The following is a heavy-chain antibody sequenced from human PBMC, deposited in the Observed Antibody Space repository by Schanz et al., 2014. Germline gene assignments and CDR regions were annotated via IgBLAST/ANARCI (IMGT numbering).Heavy chain of an antibody. D-gene: IGHD7-27*01. CDR2: ISHDGSKE. CDR1: GFTFRTYA. CDR3: AKYGGELGVSFEY. Sequence: QVQLVESGGGVVQPGGSLRLSCTVSGFTFRTYAVHWVRQAPGMGLEWVAAISHDGSKEFYIDSVKGRFTISRDNSKNTLYLQMNSLRPEDTAVYYCAKYGGELGVSFEYWGQGTLVTVSS. J-gene: IGHJ4*02. V-gene: IGHV3-30*18.